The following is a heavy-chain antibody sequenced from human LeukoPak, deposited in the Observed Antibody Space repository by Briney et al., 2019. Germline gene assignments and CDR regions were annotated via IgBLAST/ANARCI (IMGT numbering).Heavy chain of an antibody. V-gene: IGHV6-1*01. CDR3: ARVARDRIAVAGRYFDY. D-gene: IGHD6-19*01. Sequence: SQTLSLTYAISGHRVYSNSAAWNWIRQSPSRGLEQLERTYYRYKWYNDYEVSVKSRITINPDTSKNQFSLQLNSVTPEDTAVYYCARVARDRIAVAGRYFDYWGQGALVTVSS. CDR1: GHRVYSNSAA. CDR2: TYYRYKWYN. J-gene: IGHJ4*02.